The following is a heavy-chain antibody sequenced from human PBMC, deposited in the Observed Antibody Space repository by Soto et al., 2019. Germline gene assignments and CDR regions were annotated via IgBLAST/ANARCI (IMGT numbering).Heavy chain of an antibody. CDR1: GGSIDSGAFS. CDR3: ARIHWAQSSLDY. D-gene: IGHD6-19*01. V-gene: IGHV4-30-2*01. Sequence: LSLTCAVSGGSIDSGAFSLSWIRQPPGKGLEWIGYVTHSGTAYSIPSLNGRLTLSVDSSQTQFSLKLTSVTAADSAFYYCARIHWAQSSLDYWGRGILVTVSS. CDR2: VTHSGTA. J-gene: IGHJ4*02.